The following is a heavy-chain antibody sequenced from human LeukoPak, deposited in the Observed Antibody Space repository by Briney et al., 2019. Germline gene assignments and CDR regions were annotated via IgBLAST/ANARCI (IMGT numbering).Heavy chain of an antibody. CDR1: GYSFTSYW. CDR3: ARLAGYSGYDFGPRGAFDI. D-gene: IGHD5-12*01. V-gene: IGHV5-51*01. Sequence: GESLKISCKGSGYSFTSYWIGSVRQMPAKHLESMGIIYPRDSDTRYSPSFQGQVTISADKSISTAYLQWSSLKASDTAMYYCARLAGYSGYDFGPRGAFDIWGQGTMVTVSS. J-gene: IGHJ3*02. CDR2: IYPRDSDT.